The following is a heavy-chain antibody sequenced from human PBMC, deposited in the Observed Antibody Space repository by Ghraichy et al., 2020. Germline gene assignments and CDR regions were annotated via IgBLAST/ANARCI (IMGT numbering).Heavy chain of an antibody. D-gene: IGHD3-10*01. V-gene: IGHV4-34*01. CDR3: ARGEERYYYSLDY. Sequence: SQTLLLTCAVYGGSFSGYYCSWIRQPPGKGLEWIGEINRSGSTNYNPSLKSRVTISVDTSKNQFSLKLSSVTAADTAVYYCARGEERYYYSLDYWGQGTLVTVSS. J-gene: IGHJ4*02. CDR2: INRSGST. CDR1: GGSFSGYY.